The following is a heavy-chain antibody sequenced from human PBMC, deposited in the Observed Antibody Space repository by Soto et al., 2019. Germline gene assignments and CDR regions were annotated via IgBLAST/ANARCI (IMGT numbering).Heavy chain of an antibody. D-gene: IGHD3-22*01. CDR1: GGSISSYY. Sequence: PSETLSLTCTVSGGSISSYYWSWIRQPPGKGLEWIGYIYYSGSTNYNPSLKSRVTISVDTSKNQFSLKLSSVTAADTAVYYCARHGTSYYYDRYAFDTWGQGTMVTVSS. V-gene: IGHV4-59*08. J-gene: IGHJ3*02. CDR2: IYYSGST. CDR3: ARHGTSYYYDRYAFDT.